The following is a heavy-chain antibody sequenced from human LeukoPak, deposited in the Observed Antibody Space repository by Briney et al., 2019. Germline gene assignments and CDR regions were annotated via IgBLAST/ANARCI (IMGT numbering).Heavy chain of an antibody. D-gene: IGHD6-19*01. CDR3: ARSIWDSSGWYRRSWFDP. J-gene: IGHJ5*02. CDR2: IYYSGST. CDR1: GGSISSYY. Sequence: SETLSLTCTVSGGSISSYYWSWIRRPPGKGLEWIGYIYYSGSTNYNPSLKSRVTISVDTSKNQFSLKLSSVTAADTGVYYCARSIWDSSGWYRRSWFDPWGQGTLVTVSS. V-gene: IGHV4-59*01.